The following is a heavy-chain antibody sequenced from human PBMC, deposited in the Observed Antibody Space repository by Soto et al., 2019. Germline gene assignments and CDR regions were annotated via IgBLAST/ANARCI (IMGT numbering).Heavy chain of an antibody. CDR2: IYYSGST. Sequence: SETLSLTCTVSGGSISSYYWSWIRQPPGKGLEGVGYIYYSGSTNYNPSLKSRVTISVDTSKNQFSMKLSSVTAADTAVYYCASSYCSGGSCYSRAPYYYYYSMDVWGKGTAVTVSS. CDR1: GGSISSYY. J-gene: IGHJ6*03. CDR3: ASSYCSGGSCYSRAPYYYYYSMDV. D-gene: IGHD2-15*01. V-gene: IGHV4-59*08.